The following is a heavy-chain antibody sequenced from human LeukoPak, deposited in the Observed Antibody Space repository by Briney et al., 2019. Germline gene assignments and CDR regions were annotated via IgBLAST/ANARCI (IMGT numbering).Heavy chain of an antibody. CDR1: GYTFTSYG. CDR3: ARRPPSGYSDEIDY. J-gene: IGHJ4*02. CDR2: ISVYNGDT. D-gene: IGHD3-3*01. V-gene: IGHV1-18*01. Sequence: ASVKVSCKASGYTFTSYGISWVRQAPGQGLEWMGWISVYNGDTKYAQNLQGRVTMTADTSTSTAYMELRSLRSDDTAVYYCARRPPSGYSDEIDYWGQGTLVTVSS.